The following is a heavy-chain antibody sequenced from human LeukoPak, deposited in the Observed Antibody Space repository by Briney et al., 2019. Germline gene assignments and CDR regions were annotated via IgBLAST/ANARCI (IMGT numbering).Heavy chain of an antibody. J-gene: IGHJ6*02. D-gene: IGHD2-2*01. Sequence: GRSLRLSCAASGFTFSSYGMHWVRQAPGKGLEWVAVISYDGSNKYYADSVKGRFTISRDNSKNTLYLQMNSLRAEDTAVYYCAKNPVRSSTSCYPGYYYYGMDVWGQGTTVTVSS. CDR1: GFTFSSYG. V-gene: IGHV3-30*18. CDR3: AKNPVRSSTSCYPGYYYYGMDV. CDR2: ISYDGSNK.